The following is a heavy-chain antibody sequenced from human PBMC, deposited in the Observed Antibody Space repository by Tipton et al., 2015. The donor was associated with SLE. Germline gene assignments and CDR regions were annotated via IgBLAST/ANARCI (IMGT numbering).Heavy chain of an antibody. CDR3: ARIQGSSWYLDY. Sequence: SLRLSCAASGFTFSSYAMSWVRQAPGKGLEWVAFIRYDGSNKYYADSVKGRFTISRDNAKNTLYLQMNSLRAEDTAVYYCARIQGSSWYLDYWGQGTLVTVSS. D-gene: IGHD6-13*01. CDR1: GFTFSSYA. CDR2: IRYDGSNK. V-gene: IGHV3-33*08. J-gene: IGHJ4*02.